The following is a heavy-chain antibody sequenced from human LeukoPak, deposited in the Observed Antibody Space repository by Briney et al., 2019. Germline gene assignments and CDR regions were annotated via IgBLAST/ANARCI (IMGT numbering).Heavy chain of an antibody. V-gene: IGHV3-33*01. CDR3: ARAHYDILTGYLNGAFDI. CDR2: IWYDGSNK. D-gene: IGHD3-9*01. Sequence: GGSLRVSCAASGFTFSSYGMHWVRQAPGKGLEWVAVIWYDGSNKYYADSVKGRFTISRDNSKNTLYLQMNSLRAEDTAVYYCARAHYDILTGYLNGAFDIWGQGTMVTVSS. CDR1: GFTFSSYG. J-gene: IGHJ3*02.